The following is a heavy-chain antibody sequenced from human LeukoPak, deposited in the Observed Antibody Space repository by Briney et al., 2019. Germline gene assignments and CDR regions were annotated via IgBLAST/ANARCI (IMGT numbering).Heavy chain of an antibody. Sequence: SETLSLTCAVYGGSFSGYYWSWIRQPPGKGLEWIGEINHSGSTNYNPSLKSRVTISVDTSKNQFSLKLSSVTAAVTAVYYCARMAGGFGELSGFDPWGQGTLVTVSS. V-gene: IGHV4-34*01. J-gene: IGHJ5*02. CDR3: ARMAGGFGELSGFDP. CDR2: INHSGST. D-gene: IGHD3-10*01. CDR1: GGSFSGYY.